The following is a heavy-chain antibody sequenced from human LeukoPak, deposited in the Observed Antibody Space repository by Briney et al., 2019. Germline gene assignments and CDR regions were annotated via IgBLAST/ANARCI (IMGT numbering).Heavy chain of an antibody. D-gene: IGHD3-16*01. CDR2: ISPRSETI. J-gene: IGHJ6*03. V-gene: IGHV3-48*04. CDR1: GFSFNRRG. Sequence: GGSLRLSCATSGFSFNRRGMNWVRQPPGKGLEWVLYISPRSETIFYAESVQGRFAVSRDDAKGPLYLQMHTLRVEDTAVYYCARIDGPTVFTYYMDLWGKGTTVTVAS. CDR3: ARIDGPTVFTYYMDL.